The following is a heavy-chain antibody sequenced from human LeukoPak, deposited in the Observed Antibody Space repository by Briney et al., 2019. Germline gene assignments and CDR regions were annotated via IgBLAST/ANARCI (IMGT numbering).Heavy chain of an antibody. CDR2: ISSSSSYI. J-gene: IGHJ4*02. V-gene: IGHV3-21*01. CDR3: ARASTKRGLNYFDY. D-gene: IGHD2-8*01. Sequence: GGSLRLSCAASGFTFSSYEMNWVRQAPGKGLEWVSSISSSSSYIYYADSVKGRFTISRDNAKNSLYLQMNSLRAEDTAVYYCARASTKRGLNYFDYWGQGTLVTVSS. CDR1: GFTFSSYE.